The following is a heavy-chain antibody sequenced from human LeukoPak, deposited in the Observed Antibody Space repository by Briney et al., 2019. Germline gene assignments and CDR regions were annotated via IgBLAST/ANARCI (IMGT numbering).Heavy chain of an antibody. CDR1: VGSISSYY. V-gene: IGHV4-59*01. J-gene: IGHJ4*02. CDR2: IYYSGST. Sequence: SETRSLTCTVSVGSISSYYWSWIRQPPGKGLEWIGYIYYSGSTNYNPSLKSRVTISVDTSKNQFSLKLSSVTAADTAVYYCARVIVGAINYFDYWGQGTLVTVSS. CDR3: ARVIVGAINYFDY. D-gene: IGHD1-26*01.